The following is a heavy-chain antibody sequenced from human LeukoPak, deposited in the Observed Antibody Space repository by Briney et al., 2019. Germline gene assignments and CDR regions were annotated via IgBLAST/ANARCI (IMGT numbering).Heavy chain of an antibody. J-gene: IGHJ5*02. CDR1: GGSISSSNW. Sequence: SETLSLTCAVSGGSISSSNWWSWVRQPPGKGLEWIGEIYHSGSTNYNPSLKSRVTISVDTSKNQFSLKLSSVTAADMAVYYCARAGPGIAAAGTTLFDPWGQGTLVTVSS. CDR2: IYHSGST. CDR3: ARAGPGIAAAGTTLFDP. V-gene: IGHV4-4*02. D-gene: IGHD6-13*01.